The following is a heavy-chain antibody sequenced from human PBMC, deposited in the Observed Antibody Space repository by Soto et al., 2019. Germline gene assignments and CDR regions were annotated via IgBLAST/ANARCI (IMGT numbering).Heavy chain of an antibody. D-gene: IGHD3-10*01. CDR3: ARERHYYGSGSYGMDV. V-gene: IGHV4-34*01. Sequence: KSSETLSLTCAVYGGSFSGYYWSWIRQPPGKGLEWIGEINHSGSTNYNPSLKSRVTISVDTSKNQFPLKLSSVTAADTAVYYCARERHYYGSGSYGMDVWGQGTTVTVSS. CDR2: INHSGST. J-gene: IGHJ6*02. CDR1: GGSFSGYY.